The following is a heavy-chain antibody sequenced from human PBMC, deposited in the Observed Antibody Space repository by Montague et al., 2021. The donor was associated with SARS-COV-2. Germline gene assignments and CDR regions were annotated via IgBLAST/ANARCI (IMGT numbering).Heavy chain of an antibody. V-gene: IGHV3-7*01. CDR1: GFKFGEYW. D-gene: IGHD6-19*01. CDR3: ARRNMQFFDF. Sequence: SLRLSCAASGFKFGEYWMTWVRQAPGKGLEWVANITPDGRGKYSVDSVKGRFTISRDNSKNSLYLQMNSPRAEDTAVYYCARRNMQFFDFWGQGTLVTVSS. CDR2: ITPDGRGK. J-gene: IGHJ4*02.